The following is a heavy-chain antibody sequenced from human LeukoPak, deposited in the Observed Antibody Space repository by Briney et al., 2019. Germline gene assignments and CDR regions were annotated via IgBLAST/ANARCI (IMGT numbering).Heavy chain of an antibody. V-gene: IGHV3-72*01. CDR3: VRVSAGGYNPFDY. CDR2: IKNKANSYIT. CDR1: GFSFSDHY. D-gene: IGHD5-24*01. J-gene: IGHJ4*02. Sequence: GGSLRLSCAASGFSFSDHYMDWVRQAPGKGLEWVGRIKNKANSYITEYAASVQGRFTISRDDSQDSLYLQMNSLRAEDTAVYYCVRVSAGGYNPFDYWGQGTLVTVSS.